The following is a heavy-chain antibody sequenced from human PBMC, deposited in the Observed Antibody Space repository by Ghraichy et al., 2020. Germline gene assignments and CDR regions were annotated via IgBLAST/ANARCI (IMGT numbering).Heavy chain of an antibody. D-gene: IGHD2-15*01. J-gene: IGHJ6*02. CDR2: IGTAGDT. CDR3: ARERRSIVGSGMDV. CDR1: GFTFSSYD. V-gene: IGHV3-13*01. Sequence: GGSLRLSCAASGFTFSSYDMHWVRQATGKGLEWVSAIGTAGDTYYPGSVKGRFTISRENAKNSLYLQMNSLRAGDTAVYYCARERRSIVGSGMDVWGQGTTVTVSS.